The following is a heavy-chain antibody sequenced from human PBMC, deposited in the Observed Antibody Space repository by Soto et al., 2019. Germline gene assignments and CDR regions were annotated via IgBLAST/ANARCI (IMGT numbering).Heavy chain of an antibody. J-gene: IGHJ4*02. CDR2: ISGSGGST. CDR3: AKASKKRVVDITVNS. V-gene: IGHV3-23*01. D-gene: IGHD3-22*01. Sequence: GGSLRLSCAASGFTFSSYAMSWVRQAPWKGLEWVSAISGSGGSTYYADSVKGRFTISRDNSKNTLYLQMNSLRAEDTAVYYCAKASKKRVVDITVNSWGQGTLVPVSS. CDR1: GFTFSSYA.